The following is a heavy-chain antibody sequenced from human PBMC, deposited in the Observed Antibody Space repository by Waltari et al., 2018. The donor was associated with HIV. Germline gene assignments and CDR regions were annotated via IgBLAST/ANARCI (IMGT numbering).Heavy chain of an antibody. Sequence: QVQLQESGPGLVKPSETLSLICTVSGGSLNHFYWAWIRQPPGKGLEWIGYIHYRGTTNYNPSLKSRVTISADTSQNQFSLNLNSVTAADTAVYYCAREVLIGVGVVIMDYWGQGTLVTVSS. D-gene: IGHD3-3*01. V-gene: IGHV4-59*01. CDR2: IHYRGTT. CDR3: AREVLIGVGVVIMDY. CDR1: GGSLNHFY. J-gene: IGHJ4*02.